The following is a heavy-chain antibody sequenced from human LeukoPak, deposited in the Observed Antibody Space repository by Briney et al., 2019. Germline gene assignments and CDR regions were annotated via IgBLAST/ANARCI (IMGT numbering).Heavy chain of an antibody. J-gene: IGHJ4*02. CDR3: AREWYGDGYNYEY. D-gene: IGHD5-24*01. Sequence: SVKVSCKAAGGTFSSYAISWVRQAPGQGLEWMGRIIPILGIANYAQKFQGRVTITADKSTSTAYMELSSLRSEDTAVYYCAREWYGDGYNYEYWGQGTLVTVSS. CDR1: GGTFSSYA. CDR2: IIPILGIA. V-gene: IGHV1-69*04.